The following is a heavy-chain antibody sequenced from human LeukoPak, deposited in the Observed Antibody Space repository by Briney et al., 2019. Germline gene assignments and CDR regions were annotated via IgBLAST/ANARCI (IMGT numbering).Heavy chain of an antibody. D-gene: IGHD6-19*01. CDR2: ISGSGGST. CDR3: ATPGIAVAGTPFDY. V-gene: IGHV3-23*01. J-gene: IGHJ4*02. Sequence: GGSLRLSCAASGFTFSSHAMSWVRQAPGKGLEWVSAISGSGGSTYYADSVKGRFTISRDNSKNTLYLQMNSLRAEDTAVYYCATPGIAVAGTPFDYWGQGTLVTVSS. CDR1: GFTFSSHA.